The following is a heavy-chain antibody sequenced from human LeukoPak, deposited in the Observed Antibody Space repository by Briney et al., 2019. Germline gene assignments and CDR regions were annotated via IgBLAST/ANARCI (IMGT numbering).Heavy chain of an antibody. CDR2: IKQDGSDK. Sequence: GGSLRLPCAASGFTFSTHWMTWVRQAPGKGLEWVANIKQDGSDKYYVDSVKGRFSISRDNAENSLFLEMNSLRAEDTAVYYCARVDFWSGYLGYGAFDMWGQGTIVTVSS. V-gene: IGHV3-7*01. D-gene: IGHD3-3*01. CDR1: GFTFSTHW. J-gene: IGHJ3*02. CDR3: ARVDFWSGYLGYGAFDM.